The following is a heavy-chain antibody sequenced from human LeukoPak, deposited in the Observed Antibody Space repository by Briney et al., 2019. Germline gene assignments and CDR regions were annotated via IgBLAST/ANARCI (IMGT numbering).Heavy chain of an antibody. CDR2: IFYSGST. J-gene: IGHJ4*02. CDR3: ARVDCISTSCPADY. CDR1: GRSMTIYY. V-gene: IGHV4-59*01. Sequence: PAETLPLLCTVSGRSMTIYYWNWIGQPPGRGVVWFGFIFYSGSTNYTPSLKIRVTVSVDTSRIQFSLKLSSVTAADTAIYYCARVDCISTSCPADYWGQGTLVTVSS. D-gene: IGHD2-2*01.